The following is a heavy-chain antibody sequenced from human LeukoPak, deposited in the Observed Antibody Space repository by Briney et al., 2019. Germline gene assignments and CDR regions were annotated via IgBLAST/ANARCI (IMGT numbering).Heavy chain of an antibody. CDR3: ARDYKVLNGFVPREVGATGGWFDP. Sequence: SETLSLTCAVSGGSISSTNWWSWVRQSPGKGLEWIGEIYHSGSTYYNPSLKSRVTISLDTSKNQFSLKLSSVTAADTAVYYCARDYKVLNGFVPREVGATGGWFDPWGQGTLVTVSS. CDR1: GGSISSTNW. V-gene: IGHV4-4*02. CDR2: IYHSGST. J-gene: IGHJ5*02. D-gene: IGHD1-26*01.